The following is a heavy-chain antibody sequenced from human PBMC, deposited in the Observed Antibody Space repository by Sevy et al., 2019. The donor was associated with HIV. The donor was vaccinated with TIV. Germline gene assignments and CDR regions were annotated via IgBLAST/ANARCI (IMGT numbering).Heavy chain of an antibody. Sequence: SETLSLTCAVYGGSFSGYYWSWIRQPPGKGLEWIGEINHSGRTNYNPSLKSRVTISVDTSKNQFSLKLSSVTAADTAVYYCARTMVRGVLDVWGQGTTVTVSS. V-gene: IGHV4-34*01. CDR2: INHSGRT. CDR3: ARTMVRGVLDV. CDR1: GGSFSGYY. D-gene: IGHD3-10*01. J-gene: IGHJ6*02.